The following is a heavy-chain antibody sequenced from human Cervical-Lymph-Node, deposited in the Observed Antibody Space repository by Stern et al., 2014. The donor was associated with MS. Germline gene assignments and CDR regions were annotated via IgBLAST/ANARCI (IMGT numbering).Heavy chain of an antibody. CDR2: MNPNNGNT. Sequence: VQLVASGAEVKKPGASVKVSCKASGYTFTSYDINWVRQATGQGLEWMGWMNPNNGNTGYGQKFQGRVAMTRNTSISTAYRELSSLRSDDTGVYYCARGRVDLIRALGIWGQGTMVTVSS. CDR1: GYTFTSYD. J-gene: IGHJ3*02. D-gene: IGHD3-16*01. V-gene: IGHV1-8*01. CDR3: ARGRVDLIRALGI.